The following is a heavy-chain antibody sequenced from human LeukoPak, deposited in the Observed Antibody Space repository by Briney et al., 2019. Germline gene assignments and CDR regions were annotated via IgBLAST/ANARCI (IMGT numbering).Heavy chain of an antibody. Sequence: GGSLRLSCAASGFNFASNWMHWVRQTPGKGLVWVSRIGPTGSTTSYADSVKGRFTISRDNSKNTLYLQMNSLRAEDTAVYYCAKDWNGQGVPTSDYWGQGTLVTVSS. V-gene: IGHV3-74*01. D-gene: IGHD3-3*01. CDR1: GFNFASNW. CDR2: IGPTGSTT. CDR3: AKDWNGQGVPTSDY. J-gene: IGHJ4*02.